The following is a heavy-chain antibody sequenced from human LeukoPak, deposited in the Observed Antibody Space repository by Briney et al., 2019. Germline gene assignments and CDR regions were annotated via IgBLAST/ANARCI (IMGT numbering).Heavy chain of an antibody. D-gene: IGHD1-26*01. V-gene: IGHV3-74*01. CDR3: VRDLGGRSGH. CDR1: GFTFSSNW. J-gene: IGHJ4*02. CDR2: INEDGSTT. Sequence: PGGSLRLSCAASGFTFSSNWMHWVRHAPGKGPVWVSRINEDGSTTNYADSVKGRFTISRDNAKNTLYLQMNSLRAEDTAVYYCVRDLGGRSGHWGQGTLVTVSS.